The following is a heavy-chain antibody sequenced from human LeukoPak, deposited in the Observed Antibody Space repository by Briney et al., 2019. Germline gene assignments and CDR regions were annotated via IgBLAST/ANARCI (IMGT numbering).Heavy chain of an antibody. J-gene: IGHJ4*02. D-gene: IGHD6-13*01. CDR3: AKDMGKAAAGPFDY. V-gene: IGHV3-11*01. CDR2: ISSGGSTT. CDR1: GFTFSDHY. Sequence: GGSLRLSCAASGFTFSDHYMSWIRQAPGKGLECVSYISSGGSTTYYTDSVKGRFTISRDNGKNALYLQMNSLRAEDTALYYCAKDMGKAAAGPFDYWGQGTLVTVSS.